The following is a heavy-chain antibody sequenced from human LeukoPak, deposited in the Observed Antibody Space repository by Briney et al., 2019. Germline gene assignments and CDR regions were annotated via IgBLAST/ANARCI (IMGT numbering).Heavy chain of an antibody. V-gene: IGHV4-39*07. CDR3: ARSGTYSPAHYYFDY. J-gene: IGHJ4*02. CDR2: IYYSGST. CDR1: GGSINTNNYY. Sequence: NSSETLSLTCSVSGGSINTNNYYWGWIRQPPGKGLEWIGTIYYSGSTFYNPSLQSRVTLSVDTSKNLFSLKLSSVTAADTAVYYCARSGTYSPAHYYFDYWGQGTLITVSS. D-gene: IGHD1-26*01.